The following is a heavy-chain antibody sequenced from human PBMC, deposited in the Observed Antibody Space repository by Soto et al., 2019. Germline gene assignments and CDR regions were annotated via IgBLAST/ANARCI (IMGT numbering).Heavy chain of an antibody. CDR2: VYNSGST. V-gene: IGHV4-59*01. J-gene: IGHJ4*02. D-gene: IGHD6-13*01. Sequence: SETLSLTCTVSGGSISSNYWTWIRQPPGKGLEWIGYVYNSGSTNYNPSLKGRVTISEDTSKSQFSLKVNSMTAADTAVYYCARYRREAVAGYTLDNWGQGILVTVSS. CDR3: ARYRREAVAGYTLDN. CDR1: GGSISSNY.